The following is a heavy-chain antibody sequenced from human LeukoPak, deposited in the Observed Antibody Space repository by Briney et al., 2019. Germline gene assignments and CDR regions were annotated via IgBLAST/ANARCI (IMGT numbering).Heavy chain of an antibody. CDR1: RFTFTRHA. J-gene: IGHJ4*02. CDR2: TGLESVHT. Sequence: TGGSLRLSCAASRFTFTRHAMSWVRQAPGKGLEWVSTTGLESVHTLCADSVQGRFTVSRDNSRNTLDLQMDNLRVDDTAIYYCARGDDIGKHPTRAYYFDIWGQGTLVSVSS. V-gene: IGHV3-23*01. CDR3: ARGDDIGKHPTRAYYFDI. D-gene: IGHD3-10*01.